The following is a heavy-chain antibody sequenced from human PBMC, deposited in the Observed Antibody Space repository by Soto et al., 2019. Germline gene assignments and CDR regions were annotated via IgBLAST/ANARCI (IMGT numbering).Heavy chain of an antibody. CDR3: ARRRGPFDY. Sequence: SETLSLTCTVSGGSISSSSYYWGWIRQPPGKGLEWIGSIYYSGSTYYNPSLKSRVTISVDTSKNQFSLKLSSVTAADTAVYYCARRRGPFDYWGQGTLVTVSS. J-gene: IGHJ4*02. V-gene: IGHV4-39*01. CDR2: IYYSGST. CDR1: GGSISSSSYY.